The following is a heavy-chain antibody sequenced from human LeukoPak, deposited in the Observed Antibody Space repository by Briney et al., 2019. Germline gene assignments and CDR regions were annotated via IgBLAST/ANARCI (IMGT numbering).Heavy chain of an antibody. J-gene: IGHJ6*02. D-gene: IGHD3-22*01. CDR1: GGSISSYY. Sequence: PSETLSLTCTVSGGSISSYYWSWIRQPPGKGLEWIGEINHSGSTNYNPSLKSRVTISVDTSKNQFSLKLSSVTAADTAVYYCARGLSRTYYYDSSGYYPPYYYGMDVWGQGTTVTVSS. CDR2: INHSGST. CDR3: ARGLSRTYYYDSSGYYPPYYYGMDV. V-gene: IGHV4-34*01.